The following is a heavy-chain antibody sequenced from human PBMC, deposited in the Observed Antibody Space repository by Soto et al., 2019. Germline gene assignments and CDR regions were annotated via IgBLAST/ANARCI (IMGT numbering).Heavy chain of an antibody. CDR3: ARGKGYCTNGVCYTRGNWFDP. J-gene: IGHJ5*02. D-gene: IGHD2-8*01. Sequence: QVQLVQSGAEVKKPGASVKVSCKASGYTFTSYGISWVRQAPGQGLEWMGWISAYNGNTNYAQKLQGRVTMTTDTSTSTAYLELRSLRSDDTAVYYCARGKGYCTNGVCYTRGNWFDPWGQGTLVTVSS. V-gene: IGHV1-18*01. CDR1: GYTFTSYG. CDR2: ISAYNGNT.